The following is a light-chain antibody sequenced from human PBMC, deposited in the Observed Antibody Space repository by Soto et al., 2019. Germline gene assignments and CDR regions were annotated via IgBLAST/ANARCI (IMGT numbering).Light chain of an antibody. J-gene: IGKJ1*01. V-gene: IGKV1-27*01. CDR2: AAS. Sequence: DIQMTQSPSSLSASVGDRVTITCRASQCITNYLAWYQQKPGKVPKLLIYAASTLQSGVPSRFSGSGSGTDFTLTISSLQPEDVATYYCQKYNSGLRTFGQGTKVEIK. CDR1: QCITNY. CDR3: QKYNSGLRT.